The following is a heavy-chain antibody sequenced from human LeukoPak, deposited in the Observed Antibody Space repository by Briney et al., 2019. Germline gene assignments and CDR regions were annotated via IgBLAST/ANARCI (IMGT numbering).Heavy chain of an antibody. D-gene: IGHD3-10*01. CDR2: ISYDGSNK. CDR3: ARDVVYFGELLASLTRYGMDV. J-gene: IGHJ6*02. V-gene: IGHV3-30*04. Sequence: SGGSLRLSCAASGFTFTSHAMHWVRQPPGKGLECVAVISYDGSNKYYADSVKGRFTISRDNSKNTLYLQMNSLRDEDTAVYYCARDVVYFGELLASLTRYGMDVWGQRTTVTVSS. CDR1: GFTFTSHA.